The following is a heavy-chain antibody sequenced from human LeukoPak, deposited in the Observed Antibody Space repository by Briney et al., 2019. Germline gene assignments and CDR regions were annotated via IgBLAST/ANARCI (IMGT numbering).Heavy chain of an antibody. CDR1: GYSFTSYW. CDR2: IYPGGFDT. J-gene: IGHJ4*02. CDR3: ARRAVTTGYFDY. V-gene: IGHV5-51*01. D-gene: IGHD4-17*01. Sequence: GESLKISCKGSGYSFTSYWIAWVRQMPGKSLEWMGIIYPGGFDTRYSPSFQGQVTISADKSISTAYLQWSSLKASDTAVYYCARRAVTTGYFDYWGQGSLVTVSS.